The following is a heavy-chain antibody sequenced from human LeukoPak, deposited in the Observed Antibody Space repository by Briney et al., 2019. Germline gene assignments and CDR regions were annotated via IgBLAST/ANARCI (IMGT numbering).Heavy chain of an antibody. V-gene: IGHV4-61*08. Sequence: SQTLSLTCTVSGGSISSGGYYWSWIRQPPGKGLEWIGYIYYSGSTNYNPSLKSRVTISVDTSKNQFSLKLSSVTAADTAVYYCARHGYCSSTSCYPYYYGMDVWGQGTTVTVSS. CDR3: ARHGYCSSTSCYPYYYGMDV. J-gene: IGHJ6*02. CDR2: IYYSGST. D-gene: IGHD2-2*03. CDR1: GGSISSGGYY.